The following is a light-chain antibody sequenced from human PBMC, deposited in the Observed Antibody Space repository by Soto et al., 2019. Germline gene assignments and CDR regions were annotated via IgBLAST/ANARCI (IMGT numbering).Light chain of an antibody. CDR1: TSDVGTYTY. Sequence: QSALTQPASVSGSPGQSITIPCTGVTSDVGTYTYVSWYQQHPGEAPKLIIYEVTHRPSGVSNRFSGSKSGSTASLTISGLQAEDEADYSCTSYTYRTTHLAFGGGTKVTVL. CDR2: EVT. J-gene: IGLJ2*01. V-gene: IGLV2-14*01. CDR3: TSYTYRTTHLA.